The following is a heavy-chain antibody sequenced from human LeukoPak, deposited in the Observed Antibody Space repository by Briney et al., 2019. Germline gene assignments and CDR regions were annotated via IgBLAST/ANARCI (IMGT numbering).Heavy chain of an antibody. CDR1: GFTFSSYN. D-gene: IGHD2-15*01. CDR2: ISSSSSYI. V-gene: IGHV3-21*01. Sequence: GGSLRLSCTASGFTFSSYNMNWVRQAPGKGLEWVSVISSSSSYIYYADSVKGRFTISRDNAKNSLYLQTNSLRAEDTAVYYCAKDLGYCSGGSCYSDAFDIWGQGTMVTVSS. CDR3: AKDLGYCSGGSCYSDAFDI. J-gene: IGHJ3*02.